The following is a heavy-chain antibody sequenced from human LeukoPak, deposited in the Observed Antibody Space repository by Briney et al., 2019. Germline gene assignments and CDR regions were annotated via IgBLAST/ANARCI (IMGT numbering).Heavy chain of an antibody. J-gene: IGHJ6*02. D-gene: IGHD1-26*01. CDR1: GFTFSTYV. V-gene: IGHV3-23*01. Sequence: GGSLRLSCAASGFTFSTYVMSWVRQAPRKGLEWVSAISGSDGSTYYADSVKGRFTISRDNSKNTLYLQMNSLRAEDTAVYYCARDREPYYYGMDVWGQGTTVTVSS. CDR2: ISGSDGST. CDR3: ARDREPYYYGMDV.